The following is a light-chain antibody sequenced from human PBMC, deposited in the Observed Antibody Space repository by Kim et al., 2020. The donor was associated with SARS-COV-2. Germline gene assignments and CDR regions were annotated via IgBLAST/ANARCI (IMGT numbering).Light chain of an antibody. CDR2: DVN. Sequence: GQSVTISCTGTSTDLGEYYSVSWYQQQPGEAPKLMIYDVNKRPSGVPDRFSGSKSGNAASLTISGLQAEDEADYFCCSPAGSYTWVFGGGTKLTVL. J-gene: IGLJ3*02. V-gene: IGLV2-11*03. CDR1: STDLGEYYS. CDR3: CSPAGSYTWV.